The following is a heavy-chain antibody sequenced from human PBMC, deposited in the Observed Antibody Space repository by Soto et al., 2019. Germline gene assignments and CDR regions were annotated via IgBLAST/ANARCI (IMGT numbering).Heavy chain of an antibody. CDR3: ALSRRYYDILTGYYETALDY. CDR2: IYPGDSDT. D-gene: IGHD3-9*01. Sequence: CGSTKISRTGCGYRFYSSWIARVRQKQGKGLEWMGIIYPGDSDTRYSPSFQGQVTISADKSISTAYLQWSSLKASDTAMYYCALSRRYYDILTGYYETALDYWGQGTLVTISS. CDR1: GYRFYSSW. J-gene: IGHJ4*02. V-gene: IGHV5-51*01.